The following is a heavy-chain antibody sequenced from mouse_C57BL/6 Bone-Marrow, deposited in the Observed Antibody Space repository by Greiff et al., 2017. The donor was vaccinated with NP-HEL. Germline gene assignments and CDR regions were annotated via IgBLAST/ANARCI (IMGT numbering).Heavy chain of an antibody. D-gene: IGHD1-1*01. J-gene: IGHJ4*01. CDR3: ARPYGSSPHYYAMDY. V-gene: IGHV1-78*01. Sequence: QVQLQQSDAELVKPGASVKISCKVSGYTFTDHTIHWMKQRPEQGLEWIGYIYPRDGSTKYNEKFKGKATLTADKSSSTAYMQLNSLTSEDSAVYFCARPYGSSPHYYAMDYWGQGTSVTVSS. CDR1: GYTFTDHT. CDR2: IYPRDGST.